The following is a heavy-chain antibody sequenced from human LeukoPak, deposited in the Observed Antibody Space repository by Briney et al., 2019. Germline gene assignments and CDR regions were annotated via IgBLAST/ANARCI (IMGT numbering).Heavy chain of an antibody. CDR3: ARDGRGMEAAGSPLVFDD. Sequence: PGGSLRLSCAASGFSVIDNYMSWVRQAPGKGLEWVSVMYSGGSTYYADSVKGRFTISRDNDKNTLYLQLNSLRAEDTAVYYCARDGRGMEAAGSPLVFDDWGQGTLVTVSP. J-gene: IGHJ4*02. D-gene: IGHD6-13*01. V-gene: IGHV3-53*01. CDR1: GFSVIDNY. CDR2: MYSGGST.